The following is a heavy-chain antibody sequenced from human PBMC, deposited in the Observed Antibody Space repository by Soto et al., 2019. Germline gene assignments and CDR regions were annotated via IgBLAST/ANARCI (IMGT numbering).Heavy chain of an antibody. V-gene: IGHV3-30-3*01. CDR2: ISYDGSNK. CDR1: GFTFSSYA. CDR3: ARDLGRRANPGYWPQ. J-gene: IGHJ4*02. Sequence: PVGSLRLSCAASGFTFSSYAMHWVRQAPGKGLEWVAVISYDGSNKYYADSVKGRFTISRDNSKNTLYLQMNSLRVEDTAVYYCARDLGRRANPGYWPQWGQGTLVTVSS. D-gene: IGHD2-8*02.